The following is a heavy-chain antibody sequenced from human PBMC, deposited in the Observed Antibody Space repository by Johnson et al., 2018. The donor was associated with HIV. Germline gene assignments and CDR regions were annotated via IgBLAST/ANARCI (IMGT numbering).Heavy chain of an antibody. CDR2: ILYDGSNK. J-gene: IGHJ3*02. CDR1: GFTFSSYG. V-gene: IGHV3-30*03. Sequence: QVQLVESGGGVVQPGRSLRLSCAASGFTFSSYGMHWVRQAPGKGLEWVAVILYDGSNKYYADSVKGRLTVSRDNAKNSLYLQMNSLRAEDTAVYYCAAMMPGGSYYDMGAFDIWGQGTMVTVSS. D-gene: IGHD1-26*01. CDR3: AAMMPGGSYYDMGAFDI.